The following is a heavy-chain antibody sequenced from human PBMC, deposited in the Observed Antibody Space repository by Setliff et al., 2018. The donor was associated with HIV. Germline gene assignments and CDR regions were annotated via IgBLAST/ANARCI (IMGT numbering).Heavy chain of an antibody. CDR2: VRPYNADK. D-gene: IGHD2-15*01. V-gene: IGHV1-2*02. CDR3: ARDRAYCSSGSCYRPLVYYFFYMDV. J-gene: IGHJ6*03. Sequence: ASVKVSCKASGFTFSDYYMHWVRQAPGQGLEWMGWVRPYNADKNYAQKFQGRVTMTSDTSISTAYLELSGLTSDDTAIYYCARDRAYCSSGSCYRPLVYYFFYMDVWGTGTTVTVSS. CDR1: GFTFSDYY.